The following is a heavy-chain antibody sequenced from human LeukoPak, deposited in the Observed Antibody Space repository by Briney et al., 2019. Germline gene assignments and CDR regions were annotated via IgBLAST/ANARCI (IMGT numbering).Heavy chain of an antibody. Sequence: PGGSLRLSCAASGFTFSSYAMHWVRQAPGKGLEYVSAISSNGGSTYYANSVKGRFTISRDNSKSTLYLQMGSLRAEDMAVYYCARDATAQGAAFDIWGQGTMVTVSS. CDR2: ISSNGGST. CDR1: GFTFSSYA. D-gene: IGHD2-15*01. J-gene: IGHJ3*02. V-gene: IGHV3-64*01. CDR3: ARDATAQGAAFDI.